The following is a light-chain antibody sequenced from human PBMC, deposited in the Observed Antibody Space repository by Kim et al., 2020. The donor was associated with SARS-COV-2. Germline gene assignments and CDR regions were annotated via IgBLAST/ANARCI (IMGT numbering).Light chain of an antibody. V-gene: IGKV3-11*01. Sequence: LSLSPGESATLSCRASQSVSNYLAWYQQKPGQAPRLLIYDASNRATGIPTRFSGSGSGTDFTLTISSLEPEDFAIYYCQQRSTWVTFGGGTRVEI. CDR3: QQRSTWVT. CDR2: DAS. CDR1: QSVSNY. J-gene: IGKJ4*01.